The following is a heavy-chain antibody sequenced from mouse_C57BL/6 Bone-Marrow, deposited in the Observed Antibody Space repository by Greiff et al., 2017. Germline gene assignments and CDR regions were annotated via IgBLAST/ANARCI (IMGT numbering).Heavy chain of an antibody. CDR1: GYTFTSYW. J-gene: IGHJ2*01. CDR2: IHPNSGST. Sequence: VQLQQPGAELVKPGASVKLSCKASGYTFTSYWMHWVKQRPGQGLEWIGMIHPNSGSTNYNEKFKSKDTLTVDKSSSTAYMQLSSLTSEDSAVYYCARFWLLRDYWGQGTTLTVSS. V-gene: IGHV1-64*01. D-gene: IGHD2-3*01. CDR3: ARFWLLRDY.